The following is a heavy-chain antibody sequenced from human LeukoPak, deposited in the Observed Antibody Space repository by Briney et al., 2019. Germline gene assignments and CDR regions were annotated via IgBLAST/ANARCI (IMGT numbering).Heavy chain of an antibody. CDR1: GFNVSSNY. CDR3: ARDQAYYGSGSYSWYFDL. CDR2: IYSGGNT. V-gene: IGHV3-66*01. J-gene: IGHJ2*01. Sequence: PGGSLRLSCAASGFNVSSNYMSWVRQAPGKGLEWVSIIYSGGNTHYADSVKGRFNLSRDTSNNMLYLQMSSLRVEDTAVYYCARDQAYYGSGSYSWYFDLWGRGTLVTVYS. D-gene: IGHD3-10*01.